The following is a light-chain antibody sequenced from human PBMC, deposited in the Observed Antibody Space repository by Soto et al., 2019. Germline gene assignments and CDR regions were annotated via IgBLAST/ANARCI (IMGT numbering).Light chain of an antibody. V-gene: IGKV1-33*01. Sequence: DIQMTQSPSSLSASVGDRVTITCQASQDISKSVNWYQQKLGKVPKLLIYSASNLEAGVPSRFSGSGSGTDFTFTISSLQPEDVATYYCQQYGTSEIIFGQGTRLEIK. CDR2: SAS. CDR3: QQYGTSEII. J-gene: IGKJ5*01. CDR1: QDISKS.